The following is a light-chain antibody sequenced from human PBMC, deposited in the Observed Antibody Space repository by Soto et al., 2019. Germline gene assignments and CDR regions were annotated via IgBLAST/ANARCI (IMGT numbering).Light chain of an antibody. Sequence: EIVLAQSPVTLSLSPGERATLSCRAIQSVSSSYLAWYQQKPGQAPRLLIYDASSRANGIPARFSGSGAGTDFTLTISSLEHEDFAMYYCQQRSNWPPFTFGQGTKVDIK. J-gene: IGKJ2*01. CDR1: QSVSSSY. V-gene: IGKV3D-20*02. CDR3: QQRSNWPPFT. CDR2: DAS.